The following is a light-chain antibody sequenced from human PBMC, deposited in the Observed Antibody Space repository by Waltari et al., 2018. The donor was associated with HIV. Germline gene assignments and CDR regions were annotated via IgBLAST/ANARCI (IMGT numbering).Light chain of an antibody. Sequence: QPKMTQAPSASKTPGQRITMSCSGTKSNIGNNFIYWYQQIAGAAPRLVMARNDQRPAGVPDRFSGTKSGYTASLMIFGLQPEDEAYYFCSSYVKGGLYVFGSGTKV. CDR3: SSYVKGGLYV. J-gene: IGLJ1*01. CDR2: RND. CDR1: KSNIGNNF. V-gene: IGLV1-47*01.